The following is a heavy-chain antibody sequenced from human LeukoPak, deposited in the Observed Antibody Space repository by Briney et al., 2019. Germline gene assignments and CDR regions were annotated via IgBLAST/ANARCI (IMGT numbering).Heavy chain of an antibody. CDR2: ISSSSSYI. D-gene: IGHD1-26*01. Sequence: GGSLRLSCAASGFTFSSYSMNWVRQAPGKGLEWVSSISSSSSYIYYADSVKGRFTISRDNAKNSLYLQMNSLRAEDTAVYYCARDITPLVGANPTLDYWGQGTLVTVSS. J-gene: IGHJ4*02. V-gene: IGHV3-21*01. CDR3: ARDITPLVGANPTLDY. CDR1: GFTFSSYS.